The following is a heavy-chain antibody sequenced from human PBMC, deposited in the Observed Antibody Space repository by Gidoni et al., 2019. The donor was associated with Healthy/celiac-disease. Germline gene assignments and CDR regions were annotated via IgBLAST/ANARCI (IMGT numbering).Heavy chain of an antibody. Sequence: QVQLVQSGAEVKKPGASVKVSCTASGYTFTGYYMHWVRQAPGQGLEWMGWINPNSGGTNYAQKFQGRVTMTRDTSISTAYMELSRLRSDDTAVYYCARDAEYYYDSSGSPGAFDIWGQGTMVTVSS. D-gene: IGHD3-22*01. V-gene: IGHV1-2*02. CDR3: ARDAEYYYDSSGSPGAFDI. CDR1: GYTFTGYY. CDR2: INPNSGGT. J-gene: IGHJ3*02.